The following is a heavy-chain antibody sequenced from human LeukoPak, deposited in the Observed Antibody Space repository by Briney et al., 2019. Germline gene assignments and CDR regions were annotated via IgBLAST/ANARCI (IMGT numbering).Heavy chain of an antibody. J-gene: IGHJ4*02. Sequence: PSQTLSLSCTVSGGSISSGTYYWSWIRQPAGKGLEWVGRIYTSGYTNYNPSLKSRLTISADTSKNQFSLKLNFVTAADTAVYYCARENARSVPTGVSPLVYWGQGALVTVSS. V-gene: IGHV4-61*02. CDR3: ARENARSVPTGVSPLVY. D-gene: IGHD2-2*01. CDR1: GGSISSGTYY. CDR2: IYTSGYT.